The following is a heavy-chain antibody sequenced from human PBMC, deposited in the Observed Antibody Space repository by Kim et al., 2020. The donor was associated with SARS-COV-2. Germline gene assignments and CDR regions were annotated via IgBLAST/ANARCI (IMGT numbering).Heavy chain of an antibody. CDR1: GFTFSSYG. J-gene: IGHJ5*02. CDR2: ISYDGSNK. V-gene: IGHV3-30*03. D-gene: IGHD3-3*01. Sequence: GGSLRLSCAASGFTFSSYGMHWVRQAPGKGLEWVAVISYDGSNKYYADSVKGRFTISRDNSTNTLYLQKNSLRAEDTAVYYCARETYYDFWSDHWFDPLG. CDR3: ARETYYDFWSDHWFDP.